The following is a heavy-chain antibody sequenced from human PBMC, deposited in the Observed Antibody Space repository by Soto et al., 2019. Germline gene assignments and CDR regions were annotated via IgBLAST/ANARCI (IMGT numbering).Heavy chain of an antibody. J-gene: IGHJ4*02. CDR1: GGSISSGGYY. CDR3: ARARIQYSSSSGFDY. CDR2: IYYSGST. Sequence: SETRSLTCTVSGGSISSGGYYWSWIRQHPGKGLEWIGYIYYSGSTYYNPSLKSRVTISVDTSKNQFSLKLSSVTAADTAVYYCARARIQYSSSSGFDYWGQGTLVTVSS. V-gene: IGHV4-31*03. D-gene: IGHD6-6*01.